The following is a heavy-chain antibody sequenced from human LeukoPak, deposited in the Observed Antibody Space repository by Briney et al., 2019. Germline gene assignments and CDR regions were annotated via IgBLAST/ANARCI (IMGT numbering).Heavy chain of an antibody. CDR3: ARAIYDSSGSGDY. CDR2: ISSSSSTI. D-gene: IGHD3-22*01. J-gene: IGHJ4*02. CDR1: GFIFSYYS. Sequence: GGSLRLFCAASGFIFSYYSMNWVRQAPGKGLEWVSYISSSSSTIFYADSVKGRFAISRDNAKNSLYLQMNSLRDEDTAMYYCARAIYDSSGSGDYWGQGTLVTVSS. V-gene: IGHV3-48*02.